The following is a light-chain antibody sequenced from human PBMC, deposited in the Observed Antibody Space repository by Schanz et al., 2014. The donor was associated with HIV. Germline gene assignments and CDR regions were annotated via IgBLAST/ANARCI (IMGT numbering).Light chain of an antibody. CDR1: ESLAGW. V-gene: IGKV1D-16*01. CDR3: QQYETSSWT. J-gene: IGKJ1*01. CDR2: ATS. Sequence: DIQMTQSPSSLSASVGDRVTITCRASESLAGWLAWYQLKPGKAPKLLIYATSTLQSGVPSRFSGSGSGTSFTLTITSLQPDDFATYYCQQYETSSWTFGQGTKVEIK.